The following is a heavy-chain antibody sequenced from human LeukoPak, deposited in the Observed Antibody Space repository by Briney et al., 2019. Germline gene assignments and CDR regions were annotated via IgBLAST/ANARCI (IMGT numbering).Heavy chain of an antibody. CDR3: VRERQDTIVHSGAFYI. V-gene: IGHV3-30-3*01. CDR1: GFTFSNYF. Sequence: PGRSLRLSCAASGFTFSNYFMHWVRQAPGKGLEWVAVIANDGSHTFYVESVKGRFTISRDHSKNTLYLQMNSLRVEDTAVYCCVRERQDTIVHSGAFYIWGQGTMVTVSS. D-gene: IGHD3-10*01. J-gene: IGHJ3*02. CDR2: IANDGSHT.